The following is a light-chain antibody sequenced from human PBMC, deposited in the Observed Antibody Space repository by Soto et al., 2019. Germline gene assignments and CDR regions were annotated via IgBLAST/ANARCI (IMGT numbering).Light chain of an antibody. Sequence: DIQMTQSPSTMSASVGDRVTITCRASQSISSWLAWYQQKPGKAPKLLIYDASSLESGVPSRFSGSGSGTEFSLTISILQPDDFATYYCQQYNSYTCPFGGATKVEIK. V-gene: IGKV1-5*01. CDR1: QSISSW. J-gene: IGKJ4*01. CDR2: DAS. CDR3: QQYNSYTCP.